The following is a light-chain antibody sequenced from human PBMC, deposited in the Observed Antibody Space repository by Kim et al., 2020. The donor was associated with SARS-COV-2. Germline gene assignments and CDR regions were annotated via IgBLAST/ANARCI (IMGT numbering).Light chain of an antibody. CDR2: GAS. V-gene: IGKV3-15*01. CDR3: QQYSHWPPYT. CDR1: QSVDTN. J-gene: IGKJ2*01. Sequence: EIVMTQSPATLSVSPGERVTLSCRASQSVDTNLAWYQQKPGQAPRLLICGASTRATDIPARFSGSGSGTEFTLIVSSLQSEDFAVYYCQQYSHWPPYTFGQGTKLEI.